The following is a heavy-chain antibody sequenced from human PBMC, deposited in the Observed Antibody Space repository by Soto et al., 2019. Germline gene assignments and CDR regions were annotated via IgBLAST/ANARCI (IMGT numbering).Heavy chain of an antibody. CDR3: ARTYGPFDY. CDR1: GFTFSSYA. D-gene: IGHD4-17*01. CDR2: ISYDGSNK. J-gene: IGHJ4*02. V-gene: IGHV3-30-3*01. Sequence: QVQLVESGGGVVQPGRSLRLSCAASGFTFSSYAMHWVRQAPGKGLEWVAVISYDGSNKYYADSVKGRFTISRDNSKNTMYLQMNSLRAEDTAMYYCARTYGPFDYWGQGPLVTVSS.